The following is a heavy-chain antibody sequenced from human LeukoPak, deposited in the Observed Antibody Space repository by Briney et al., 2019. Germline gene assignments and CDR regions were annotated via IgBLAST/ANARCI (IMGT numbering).Heavy chain of an antibody. V-gene: IGHV1-2*02. Sequence: ASVKVSCKASGYTFTGYYIHWVRQAPGQGLEWMGWINPNSGATNYAQKFQGRVTITRDTSITTAYMELSSLRSDDTAVYYCARDYDTPLDYWGQGTLVTVSS. CDR2: INPNSGAT. D-gene: IGHD3-22*01. CDR3: ARDYDTPLDY. CDR1: GYTFTGYY. J-gene: IGHJ4*02.